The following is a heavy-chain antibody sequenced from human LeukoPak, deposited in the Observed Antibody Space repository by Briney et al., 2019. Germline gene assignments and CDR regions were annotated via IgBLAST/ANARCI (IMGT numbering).Heavy chain of an antibody. D-gene: IGHD2-15*01. CDR1: GFTFSSYA. Sequence: GGSLRLSCAASGFTFSSYAMSWVRQALGKGLEWVSAISGSGGSTYYADSVKGRFTISRDNSKNTLYLQMNSLRAEDTAVYYCAKEHCSGGSLAESGGSCYGSLGYWGQGTLVTVSS. CDR2: ISGSGGST. CDR3: AKEHCSGGSLAESGGSCYGSLGY. V-gene: IGHV3-23*01. J-gene: IGHJ4*02.